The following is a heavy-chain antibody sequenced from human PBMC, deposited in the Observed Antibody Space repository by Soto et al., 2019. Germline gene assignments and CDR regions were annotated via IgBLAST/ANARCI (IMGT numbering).Heavy chain of an antibody. CDR1: GYTLTELS. D-gene: IGHD2-15*01. Sequence: ASVKVSCKVSGYTLTELSMHWVRQAPGKGLEWMGGFDPEDGETIYAQRFQGRVTMIEDTSTDTAYMELSSLRSEDTAVYYCAVSSGGSCYSCWFDPWGQGTLVTVSS. V-gene: IGHV1-24*01. J-gene: IGHJ5*02. CDR3: AVSSGGSCYSCWFDP. CDR2: FDPEDGET.